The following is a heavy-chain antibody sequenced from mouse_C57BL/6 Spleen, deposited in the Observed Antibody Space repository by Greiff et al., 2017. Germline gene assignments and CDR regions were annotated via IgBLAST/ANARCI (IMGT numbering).Heavy chain of an antibody. J-gene: IGHJ1*03. CDR1: GYTFTSYW. CDR3: ARNYGGNWYFDV. Sequence: VPLQQPGAELVKPGASVKLSCKASGYTFTSYWMHWVKQRPGQGLAWIGMIHPNSGSTNYNAKFKSKATLTVDKSASTAYMQRSSLTSEDSAVYYCARNYGGNWYFDVWGTGTTVTVSS. CDR2: IHPNSGST. D-gene: IGHD1-1*02. V-gene: IGHV1-64*01.